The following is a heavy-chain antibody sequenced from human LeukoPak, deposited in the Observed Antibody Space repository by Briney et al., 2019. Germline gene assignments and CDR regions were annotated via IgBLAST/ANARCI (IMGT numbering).Heavy chain of an antibody. CDR1: GGSFSGYY. CDR2: INHSGST. Sequence: SESLSLTCAVYGGSFSGYYWNWIHQPPGKGLEWIGEINHSGSTNYNPSLKSRVTISVDTSKNQFSLKLSSVTAADTAVYYCARGRFGDARLRDPKTYYFDYWDHGTLVTVSS. V-gene: IGHV4-34*01. CDR3: ARGRFGDARLRDPKTYYFDY. D-gene: IGHD3-10*01. J-gene: IGHJ4*01.